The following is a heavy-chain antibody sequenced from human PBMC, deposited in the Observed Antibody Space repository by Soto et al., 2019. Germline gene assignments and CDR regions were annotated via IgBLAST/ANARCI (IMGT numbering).Heavy chain of an antibody. CDR1: GFTFSDYY. J-gene: IGHJ4*02. V-gene: IGHV3-11*06. CDR3: ARDQREVIGDYFDY. D-gene: IGHD3-22*01. CDR2: ISSSSSYT. Sequence: QVQLVESGGGLVKPGGSLRLSCAASGFTFSDYYMSWIRQAPGKGLEWVSYISSSSSYTNYADSVKGRFTISRDNAKNSLYLQMNSLRAEDTAVYYCARDQREVIGDYFDYWGQGTLVTVSS.